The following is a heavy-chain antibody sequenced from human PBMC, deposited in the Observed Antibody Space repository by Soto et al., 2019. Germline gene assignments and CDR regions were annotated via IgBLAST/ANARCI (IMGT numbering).Heavy chain of an antibody. D-gene: IGHD2-21*02. CDR3: ARDDDCGGDCYPLPPYYCMDV. Sequence: SVKVSCKASGGTFSSYAISWVRQAPGQGLEWMGGIIPIFVTANYAQKFQGRVTITADESTSTAYMELSSLRSEDTAVYYCARDDDCGGDCYPLPPYYCMDVWGQGTTVTVSS. J-gene: IGHJ6*02. CDR1: GGTFSSYA. V-gene: IGHV1-69*13. CDR2: IIPIFVTA.